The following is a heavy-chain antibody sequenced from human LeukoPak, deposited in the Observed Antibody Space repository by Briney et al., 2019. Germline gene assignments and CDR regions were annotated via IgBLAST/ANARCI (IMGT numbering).Heavy chain of an antibody. J-gene: IGHJ6*04. CDR2: ISSSGSTI. D-gene: IGHD3-10*01. V-gene: IGHV3-48*03. Sequence: QSGGSLRLSCAASGITFSSYEMNWVRQAPGKGLEWVSYISSSGSTIYYADSVKGRFTISRDNAKNSLYLQMNSLRAEDTAVYYCAREWWGMVRGTSYGMDVWGKGTTATVSS. CDR3: AREWWGMVRGTSYGMDV. CDR1: GITFSSYE.